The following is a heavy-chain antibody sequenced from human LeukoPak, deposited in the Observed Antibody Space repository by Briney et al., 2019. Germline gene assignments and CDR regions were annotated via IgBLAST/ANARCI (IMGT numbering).Heavy chain of an antibody. CDR1: GFTFTSYC. Sequence: GGSLRLSCAASGFTFTSYCMHWVRQAPGKGLEWVGSISTSGSYINYADSVKGRFTMSRDNAKNSLYLQMNSLRAEDTAVYYCARDKSTSCYEGGSCYPAPFDYWGQETLVTVSS. V-gene: IGHV3-21*01. CDR3: ARDKSTSCYEGGSCYPAPFDY. CDR2: ISTSGSYI. J-gene: IGHJ4*02. D-gene: IGHD2-2*01.